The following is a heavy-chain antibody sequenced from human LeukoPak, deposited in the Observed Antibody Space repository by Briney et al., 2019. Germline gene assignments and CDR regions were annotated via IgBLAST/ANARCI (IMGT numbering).Heavy chain of an antibody. CDR2: IYYSGST. D-gene: IGHD5-18*01. Sequence: SETLSLTCTVSGGSISSYYWSWIRQPPGKGLEWIGYIYYSGSTNYNPSLKSRVTISVDTSKNQFSLKLSSVTAVDTAVYYCARPTRGYSYGPIDYWGQGTLVTVSS. J-gene: IGHJ4*02. CDR1: GGSISSYY. V-gene: IGHV4-59*01. CDR3: ARPTRGYSYGPIDY.